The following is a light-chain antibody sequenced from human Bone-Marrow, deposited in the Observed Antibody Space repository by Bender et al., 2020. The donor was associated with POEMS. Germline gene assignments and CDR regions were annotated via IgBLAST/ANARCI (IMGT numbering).Light chain of an antibody. CDR3: CSYTSRSIAYV. V-gene: IGLV2-14*02. CDR1: NSDVV. J-gene: IGLJ1*01. CDR2: EGS. Sequence: QSALTQPASVSGSPGQSITISCTGSNSDVVSWYQQYPGKVPKLMIYEGSKRPSGVSHRFSGSKSGNTASLTISGLQADDEADYFCCSYTSRSIAYVFGTGTKVTVL.